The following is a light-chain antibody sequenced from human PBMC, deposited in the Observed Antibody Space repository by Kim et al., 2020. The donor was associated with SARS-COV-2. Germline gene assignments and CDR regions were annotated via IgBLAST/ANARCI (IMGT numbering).Light chain of an antibody. CDR2: GAS. J-gene: IGKJ2*01. Sequence: VSPRERATLSCRARRSDSSKLAWDQQKPGQTPRLLIYGASTRATGGPARFSGSGSGTDFTLTISGLQSEDSAVDSCQQYDDWPLYAFGQGTKLEI. CDR1: RSDSSK. V-gene: IGKV3-15*01. CDR3: QQYDDWPLYA.